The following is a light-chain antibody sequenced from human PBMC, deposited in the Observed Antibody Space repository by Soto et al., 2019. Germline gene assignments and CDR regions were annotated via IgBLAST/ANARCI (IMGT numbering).Light chain of an antibody. Sequence: EIVMTQSPGTLSLSPGETVXXXXXXSQSIDSNYLSWYQQKAGQAPRLLISGASTWATGXPARFSGSGSGTEFTLTISSLQSEDFAVYYCQQYNNWPRTFGQGTKVDI. J-gene: IGKJ1*01. CDR3: QQYNNWPRT. CDR2: GAS. CDR1: QSIDSNY. V-gene: IGKV3D-7*01.